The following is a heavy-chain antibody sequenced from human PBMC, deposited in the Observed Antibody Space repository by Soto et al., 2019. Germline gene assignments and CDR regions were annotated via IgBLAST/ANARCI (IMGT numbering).Heavy chain of an antibody. J-gene: IGHJ6*03. D-gene: IGHD1-1*01. V-gene: IGHV3-7*01. CDR2: IKQDGSEK. CDR1: GFSIRDYW. Sequence: EEQLVESGGDLVQPGGSLRLSCAASGFSIRDYWMTWVRQAPGKGLDWVANIKQDGSEKFYVDSLKGRFTISRDNAKNSVYLLMNSLRADDTAVYYCARGKDGRRAGTYYFDMDVWGKGTTVTLSS. CDR3: ARGKDGRRAGTYYFDMDV.